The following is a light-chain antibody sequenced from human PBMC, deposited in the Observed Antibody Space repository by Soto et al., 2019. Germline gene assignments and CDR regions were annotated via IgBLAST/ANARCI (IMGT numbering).Light chain of an antibody. CDR3: QHYSTWLWT. J-gene: IGKJ1*01. V-gene: IGKV3-15*01. CDR1: QSVGSK. Sequence: EIVMTQSPATLSVSPGERATLSCRASQSVGSKLAWYQQKPGQGPRLLIYGASTRATGIPARFSGSGSGTEFTLTISSLQSEDFAVYYCQHYSTWLWTFGQGTKVEIK. CDR2: GAS.